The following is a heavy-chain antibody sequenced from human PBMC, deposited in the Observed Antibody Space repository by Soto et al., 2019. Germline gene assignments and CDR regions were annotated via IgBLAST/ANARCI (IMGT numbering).Heavy chain of an antibody. D-gene: IGHD6-13*01. V-gene: IGHV1-3*01. CDR1: GYTFTSYA. Sequence: QVQLVQSGAEVKKPGASVKVSCKASGYTFTSYAMHWVRQAPGQRLEWMGWINAGNGNTKYSQKFQGRVTITRDTSASTAYRELSSLRSEDTAVYYCAREKQQLVESNWFDPWGQGTLVTVSS. CDR2: INAGNGNT. CDR3: AREKQQLVESNWFDP. J-gene: IGHJ5*02.